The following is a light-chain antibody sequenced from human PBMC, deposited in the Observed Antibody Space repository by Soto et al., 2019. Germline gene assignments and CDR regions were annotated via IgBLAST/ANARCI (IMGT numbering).Light chain of an antibody. Sequence: EIVMTQSPAPLSVSPGEGATLSCRASHGIGTALAWYQQKPCQTPILLMYGASIRATGVPARFSGSASGTEFTLTITGLQSEDFAVYYCQHYSDWPLTFGGGTKVESK. V-gene: IGKV3-15*01. CDR3: QHYSDWPLT. CDR2: GAS. J-gene: IGKJ4*01. CDR1: HGIGTA.